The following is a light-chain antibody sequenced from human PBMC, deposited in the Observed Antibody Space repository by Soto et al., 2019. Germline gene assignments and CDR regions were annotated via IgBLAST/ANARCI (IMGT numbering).Light chain of an antibody. CDR3: QQYNDWPRT. V-gene: IGKV3-15*01. CDR1: QSVRSH. Sequence: VVMTQSPATLSVSPGERATLSCRASQSVRSHLAWYQQKPGQAPSLLIFGASTRATGVPARFSGSESGTEFTLTISSLQSEDVALYFCQQYNDWPRTFGGGTKVEMK. CDR2: GAS. J-gene: IGKJ4*01.